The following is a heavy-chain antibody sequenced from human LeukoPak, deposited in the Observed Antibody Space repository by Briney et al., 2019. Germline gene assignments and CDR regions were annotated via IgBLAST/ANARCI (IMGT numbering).Heavy chain of an antibody. CDR2: ISYSGTT. CDR3: ARAPRIYSTTPRIPELSLYY. V-gene: IGHV4-39*07. Sequence: PSETLSLTCTVSGGSISSTSYYWGWIRQPPGKGLEWIGSISYSGTTYYNPSLKSRVTISVDTSKNQFSLKLSSVTAADTAVYYCARAPRIYSTTPRIPELSLYYWGQGTLVTVSS. D-gene: IGHD3-16*02. J-gene: IGHJ4*02. CDR1: GGSISSTSYY.